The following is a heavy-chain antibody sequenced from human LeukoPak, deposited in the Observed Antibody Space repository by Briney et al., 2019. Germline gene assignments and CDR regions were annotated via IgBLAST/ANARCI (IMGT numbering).Heavy chain of an antibody. J-gene: IGHJ4*02. CDR1: GGSFSGYY. CDR2: INHSGST. V-gene: IGHV4-34*01. Sequence: SETLSLTCAVYGGSFSGYYWSWIRQPPGKGLEWIGEINHSGSTNYNPSLKSRVTISVDTSKNQFSLKLSSVTAADTAVYYCARVARGGITMIVVAIDYWGQGTLVTVSS. CDR3: ARVARGGITMIVVAIDY. D-gene: IGHD3-22*01.